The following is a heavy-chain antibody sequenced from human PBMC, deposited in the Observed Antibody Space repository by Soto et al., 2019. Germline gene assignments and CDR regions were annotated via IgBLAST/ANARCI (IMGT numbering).Heavy chain of an antibody. CDR2: IYPGDSDT. CDR3: ARSRITGSTWTFDY. CDR1: GYSFTNYW. D-gene: IGHD1-20*01. V-gene: IGHV5-51*01. Sequence: EVQLVQSGAEVKKPGESLQISCKGSGYSFTNYWIGWVRQMPGKGLEWMGIIYPGDSDTRYSPSFQGQVTISADKSISTTYLQWRSLKASDSAMYYCARSRITGSTWTFDYWGQETLVTVSS. J-gene: IGHJ4*02.